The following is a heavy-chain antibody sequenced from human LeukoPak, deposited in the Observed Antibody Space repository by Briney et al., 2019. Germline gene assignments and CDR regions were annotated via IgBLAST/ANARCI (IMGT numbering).Heavy chain of an antibody. CDR1: GFTFSSYA. V-gene: IGHV3-30-3*01. Sequence: GGSLRLSCAASGFTFSSYAMHWVRQAPGKGLEWVAVISYDGSNKYYADSVKGRFTISRDNSKNTLYLQMNSLRVEDTAAYYCARECGTYLYYYYGMDVWGQGTTVTVSS. CDR2: ISYDGSNK. J-gene: IGHJ6*02. D-gene: IGHD1-26*01. CDR3: ARECGTYLYYYYGMDV.